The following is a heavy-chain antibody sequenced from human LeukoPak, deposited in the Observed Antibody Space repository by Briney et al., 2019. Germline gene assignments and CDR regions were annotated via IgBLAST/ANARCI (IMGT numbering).Heavy chain of an antibody. V-gene: IGHV4-34*01. CDR2: INHSGST. J-gene: IGHJ6*02. CDR1: GGSFSGYY. Sequence: SETLSLTCAVYGGSFSGYYWSWIRQPPGKGLEWIGEINHSGSTNYNPSLKSRVTISVDTSKNQFSLKLSSVTAADTAVYYCARSYSSIYYYYGMDVWGQGTTVTVSS. D-gene: IGHD6-13*01. CDR3: ARSYSSIYYYYGMDV.